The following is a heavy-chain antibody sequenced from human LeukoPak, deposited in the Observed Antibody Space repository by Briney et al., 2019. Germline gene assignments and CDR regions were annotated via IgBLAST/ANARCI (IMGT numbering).Heavy chain of an antibody. CDR2: ISYDGSNK. CDR3: AKGGLLPDY. V-gene: IGHV3-30*04. D-gene: IGHD3-22*01. CDR1: GFTFSSYD. Sequence: GGSLRLSCAASGFTFSSYDMQWVRQAPGKGLEWVAVISYDGSNKYYADSVKGRFTISRDNAKNSLYLQMNSLRAEDTALYYCAKGGLLPDYWGQGTLVTVSS. J-gene: IGHJ4*02.